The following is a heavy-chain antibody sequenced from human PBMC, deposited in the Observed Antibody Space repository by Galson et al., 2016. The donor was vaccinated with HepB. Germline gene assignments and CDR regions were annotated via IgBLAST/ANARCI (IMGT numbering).Heavy chain of an antibody. CDR1: GFTFRSYS. D-gene: IGHD6-13*01. CDR2: IYSGGNT. CDR3: ARNPGASTWG. V-gene: IGHV3-66*01. J-gene: IGHJ4*02. Sequence: SLRLSCADSGFTFRSYSMNWVRQAPGKGLEWVSLIYSGGNTLYADSVKGRFSISRDNSKNTLYLQMNSLSAEDTAVYYCARNPGASTWGWGQGTLVTVAS.